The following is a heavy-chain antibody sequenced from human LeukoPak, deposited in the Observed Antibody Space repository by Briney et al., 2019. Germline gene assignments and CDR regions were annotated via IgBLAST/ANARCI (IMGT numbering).Heavy chain of an antibody. J-gene: IGHJ6*03. CDR1: RGSIFSNNW. CDR3: ARGRRAAAGYYYYYYMDV. V-gene: IGHV4-4*02. CDR2: IFHSGTT. Sequence: SETLSLTCAVSRGSIFSNNWWSWVRQPPGKGLEWIGQIFHSGTTSCNPSLKSRVTISVDTSKNQFSLKLSSVTAADTAVYYCARGRRAAAGYYYYYYMDVWGKGTTVTVSS. D-gene: IGHD6-13*01.